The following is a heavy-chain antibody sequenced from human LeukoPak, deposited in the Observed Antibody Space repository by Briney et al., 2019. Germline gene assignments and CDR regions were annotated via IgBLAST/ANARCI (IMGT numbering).Heavy chain of an antibody. J-gene: IGHJ4*02. V-gene: IGHV4-59*01. CDR2: ISYSGGT. Sequence: SETLSLTCTVSGGSISRYYWSWIRQPPGKGLEWIGYISYSGGTNYNPSHKSRLTISVDTSKNQCSLKLSSVTAADTAVYYCARQSISGSSLSYFDYWGQGTLVNVSS. CDR1: GGSISRYY. CDR3: ARQSISGSSLSYFDY. D-gene: IGHD3-22*01.